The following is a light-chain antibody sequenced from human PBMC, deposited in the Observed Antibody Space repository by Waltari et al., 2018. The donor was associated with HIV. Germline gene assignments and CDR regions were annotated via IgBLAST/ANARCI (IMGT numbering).Light chain of an antibody. V-gene: IGKV4-1*01. CDR2: WAS. CDR3: QQYFNAPIT. CDR1: RSILYNSNNKHY. Sequence: DIVMTQSPDSLALSLGETATINCKSSRSILYNSNNKHYLAWYKQKPGQPPQLLIYWASTREFGVPDRFSGSGSGTNFTLTISSLQTEDVAVYYCQQYFNAPITFGGGTRVEI. J-gene: IGKJ4*01.